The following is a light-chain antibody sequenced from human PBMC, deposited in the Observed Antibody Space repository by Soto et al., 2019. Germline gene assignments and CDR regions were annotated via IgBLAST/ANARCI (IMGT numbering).Light chain of an antibody. Sequence: EIVLTQSPATLSLSPGERASLSCRASQSVSTYFAWYQQKPGQAPRLLIYDASSRATGIPARFSGSGSGTDFTLTISSLEPEDFAIYYCQQRSSWPLTFGQGTRVEI. CDR1: QSVSTY. J-gene: IGKJ1*01. V-gene: IGKV3-11*01. CDR2: DAS. CDR3: QQRSSWPLT.